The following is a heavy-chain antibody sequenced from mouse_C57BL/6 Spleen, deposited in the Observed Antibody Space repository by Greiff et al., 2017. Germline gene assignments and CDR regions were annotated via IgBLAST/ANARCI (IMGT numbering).Heavy chain of an antibody. CDR1: GYTFTDYE. CDR3: TRSEDYYYGSSLSY. Sequence: QVRLQQSGAELVRPGASVTLSCKASGYTFTDYEMHWVKQTPVHGLEWIGAIDPETGGTAYNQKFKGKAILTADKSSSTAYMELRSLTSEDSAVYYCTRSEDYYYGSSLSYWGQGTTLTVSS. V-gene: IGHV1-15*01. D-gene: IGHD1-1*01. J-gene: IGHJ2*01. CDR2: IDPETGGT.